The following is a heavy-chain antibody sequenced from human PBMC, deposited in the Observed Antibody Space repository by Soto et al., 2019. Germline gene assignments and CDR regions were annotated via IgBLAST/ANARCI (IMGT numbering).Heavy chain of an antibody. J-gene: IGHJ4*02. CDR2: IYYSVST. Sequence: SETLSLTCTVSGGSISSYYWSWIRQPPGKGLEWIGYIYYSVSTNYNPSLKSRVTISVDTSKNQFSLKLSSVTAADTAVYYCARTLYSYGPRFDYWGQGTLVTVSS. D-gene: IGHD5-18*01. CDR3: ARTLYSYGPRFDY. V-gene: IGHV4-59*01. CDR1: GGSISSYY.